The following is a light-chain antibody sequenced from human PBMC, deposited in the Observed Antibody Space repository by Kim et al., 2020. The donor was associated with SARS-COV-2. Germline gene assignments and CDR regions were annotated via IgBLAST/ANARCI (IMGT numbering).Light chain of an antibody. Sequence: VALGQTVRITCQGDSLRRYYVSWYQQRPGQAPNLVIYAKNHRASGVPDRFSGSSSGNIASLTIAGAQAEDEADYYCNSRDSSANLVFGGGTQLTVL. CDR3: NSRDSSANLV. V-gene: IGLV3-19*01. CDR2: AKN. J-gene: IGLJ3*02. CDR1: SLRRYY.